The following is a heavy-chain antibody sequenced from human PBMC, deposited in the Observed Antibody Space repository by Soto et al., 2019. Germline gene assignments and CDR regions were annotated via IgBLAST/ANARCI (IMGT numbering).Heavy chain of an antibody. V-gene: IGHV1-69*06. D-gene: IGHD2-15*01. J-gene: IGHJ5*02. CDR2: IIPIFGTP. Sequence: VASVKVSCKASGGTFSTYTFSWVRQAPGQGLEWMGRIIPIFGTPYYAQKFQGRVTITADKSTSTVYMELSSLGSDDTAVYFCARGLECRGYCLDKPTWFGPWGQRTLVTVSS. CDR3: ARGLECRGYCLDKPTWFGP. CDR1: GGTFSTYT.